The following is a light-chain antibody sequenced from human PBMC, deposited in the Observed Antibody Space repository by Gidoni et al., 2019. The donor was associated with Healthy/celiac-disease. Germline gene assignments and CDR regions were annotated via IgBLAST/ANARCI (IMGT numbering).Light chain of an antibody. CDR2: DVS. J-gene: IGLJ2*01. CDR3: SSYTSSSTLV. CDR1: SSDVGGYNY. V-gene: IGLV2-14*03. Sequence: QPALTQPASVSGSPGQSSTISCTGTSSDVGGYNYVSWYQQHPGKAPKLMIYDVSNRPSGVSKRFSGSKSGNTASLTISGLQAEYEADYYCSSYTSSSTLVFGGGTKLTVV.